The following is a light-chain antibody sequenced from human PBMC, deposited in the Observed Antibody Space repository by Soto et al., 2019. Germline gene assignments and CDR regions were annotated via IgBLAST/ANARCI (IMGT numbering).Light chain of an antibody. J-gene: IGLJ1*01. V-gene: IGLV2-11*01. CDR1: SSDVGGYNY. CDR3: CSYAGSYSYV. Sequence: QSALTQPRSVSGSPGQSVTISCTGTSSDVGGYNYVSWYQEQPGKAPKLMIYDVSKRPSGGPDRFSGSKSGNTASLTISGLQAEDEADYYCCSYAGSYSYVFGTGTKVTVL. CDR2: DVS.